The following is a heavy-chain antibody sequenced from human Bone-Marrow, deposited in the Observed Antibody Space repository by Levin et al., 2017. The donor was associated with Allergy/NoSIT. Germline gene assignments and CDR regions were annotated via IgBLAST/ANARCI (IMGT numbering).Heavy chain of an antibody. CDR1: GFTFSSYG. CDR2: ISYDGSNK. CDR3: AKESAVGYCGGDCYSRFSFDY. V-gene: IGHV3-30*18. D-gene: IGHD2-21*02. J-gene: IGHJ4*02. Sequence: LSLTCAASGFTFSSYGMHWVRQAPGKGLEWVAVISYDGSNKYYADSVKGRFTISRDNSKNTLYLQMNSLRAEDTAVYYCAKESAVGYCGGDCYSRFSFDYWGQGTLVTVSS.